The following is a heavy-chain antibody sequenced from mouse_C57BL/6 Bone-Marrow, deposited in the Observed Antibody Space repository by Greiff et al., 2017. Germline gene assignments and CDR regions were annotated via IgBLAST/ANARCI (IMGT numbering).Heavy chain of an antibody. J-gene: IGHJ3*01. V-gene: IGHV1-64*01. CDR1: GYTFTSYW. D-gene: IGHD1-1*01. CDR2: IHPNSGST. Sequence: QVQLQQPGAELVKPGASVKLSCKASGYTFTSYWMHWVKQRPGQGLEWIGMIHPNSGSTHYNEKFKSKATLTVDKSSSTAYMQLSSLTSEDSAVYYCARGDYYGSPWFAYWGQGTLVTVSA. CDR3: ARGDYYGSPWFAY.